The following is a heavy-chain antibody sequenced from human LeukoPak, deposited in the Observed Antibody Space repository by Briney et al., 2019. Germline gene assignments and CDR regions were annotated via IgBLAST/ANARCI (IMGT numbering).Heavy chain of an antibody. CDR2: IYYSGST. J-gene: IGHJ4*02. Sequence: SETLSLTCTVSGASINSGGFYWSWIRQHPGKGLEYIGYIYYSGSTYYNPSLKSRVTISVDTSKNQFSLKLSSVSAADTAVYYCARGYSTVVSHFDYWGQGTLVTVSS. CDR3: ARGYSTVVSHFDY. V-gene: IGHV4-31*03. D-gene: IGHD4-23*01. CDR1: GASINSGGFY.